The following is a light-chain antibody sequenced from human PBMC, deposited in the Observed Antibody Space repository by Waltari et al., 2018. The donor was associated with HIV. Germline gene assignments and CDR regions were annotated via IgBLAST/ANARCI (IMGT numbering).Light chain of an antibody. V-gene: IGLV2-14*01. CDR3: SSYTSSSTLV. CDR2: EVS. Sequence: QSALTQPASVSGSPAQSITLSCTGTSSDVGGYNYVSWYTQHPGKAPKLMIYEVSNRPSGVSNRFSGSKSGNTASLTISGLQAEDEADYYCSSYTSSSTLVFGGGTKLTVL. CDR1: SSDVGGYNY. J-gene: IGLJ3*02.